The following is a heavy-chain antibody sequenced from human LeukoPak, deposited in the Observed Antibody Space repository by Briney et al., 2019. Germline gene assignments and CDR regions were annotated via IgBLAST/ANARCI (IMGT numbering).Heavy chain of an antibody. Sequence: ASVKVSCKASGYTFTSYGISWVRQAPGQGLEWMGWISAYNGNTNYAQKLQGRVTMTTDTSTSTAYMELRSLRSGDTAVYYCARDSPIVVVINFDYWGQGTLVTVSS. CDR2: ISAYNGNT. CDR3: ARDSPIVVVINFDY. CDR1: GYTFTSYG. J-gene: IGHJ4*02. V-gene: IGHV1-18*01. D-gene: IGHD3-22*01.